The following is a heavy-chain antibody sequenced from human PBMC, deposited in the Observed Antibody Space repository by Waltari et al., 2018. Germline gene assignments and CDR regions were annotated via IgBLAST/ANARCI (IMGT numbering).Heavy chain of an antibody. J-gene: IGHJ4*02. V-gene: IGHV1-18*01. CDR1: GYSFTSYG. Sequence: QVQLVQSGAEVKKPGASVKVSCKASGYSFTSYGISWVRQAPGQGLEWMGWVSAYNDNTNYAQKFQGRVTMTTDTSTSTAYMDLRSLRSDDTAVYYCAREGGGDYGRRRFDYWGQGTLVTVSS. D-gene: IGHD4-17*01. CDR3: AREGGGDYGRRRFDY. CDR2: VSAYNDNT.